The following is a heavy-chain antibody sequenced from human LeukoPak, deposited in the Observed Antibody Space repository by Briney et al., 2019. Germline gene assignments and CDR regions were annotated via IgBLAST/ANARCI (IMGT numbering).Heavy chain of an antibody. V-gene: IGHV4-39*07. D-gene: IGHD2-21*02. CDR3: ARLPSRHVVVTARAPD. Sequence: SEALSLTCTVSGGSISSSSYYWGWIRQPPGKGLEWVGSIYYSGSTYYNPSLKSRVTISVDTSKNQFSLKLSSVTAADTAVYYCARLPSRHVVVTARAPDWGQGTLVTVSS. J-gene: IGHJ4*02. CDR1: GGSISSSSYY. CDR2: IYYSGST.